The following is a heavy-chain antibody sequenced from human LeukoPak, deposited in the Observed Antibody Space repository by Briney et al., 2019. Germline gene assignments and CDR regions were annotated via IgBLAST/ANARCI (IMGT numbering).Heavy chain of an antibody. CDR1: GFTVSSNS. J-gene: IGHJ4*02. Sequence: GGSVRLSCTVSGFTVSSNSMSWFRQAPGKGLEWVSFIYSDNTHYSDSVKGRFTISRDNSKNTLYLQMNSLRAEDTAVYYCARRAGAYSHPYDYWGQGTLVTVSS. V-gene: IGHV3-53*01. CDR3: ARRAGAYSHPYDY. D-gene: IGHD4/OR15-4a*01. CDR2: IYSDNT.